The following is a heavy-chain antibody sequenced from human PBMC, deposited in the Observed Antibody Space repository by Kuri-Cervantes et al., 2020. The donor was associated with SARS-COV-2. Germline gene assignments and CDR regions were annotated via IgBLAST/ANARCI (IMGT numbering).Heavy chain of an antibody. J-gene: IGHJ6*02. V-gene: IGHV1-69*06. CDR1: SGTFSSYA. Sequence: SVMVFCKAASGTFSSYAISWVLQAPGQGLEWRGGIIPIFGTANYAKKFQGRVTITAAKSTSKAYMELNSLRSEDTAVYYCASYNAGYCSGGSCYSNYGMDVWGQGTTVTVSS. CDR2: IIPIFGTA. D-gene: IGHD2-15*01. CDR3: ASYNAGYCSGGSCYSNYGMDV.